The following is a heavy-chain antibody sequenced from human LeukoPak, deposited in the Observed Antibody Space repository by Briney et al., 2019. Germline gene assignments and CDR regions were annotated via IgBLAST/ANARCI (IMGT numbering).Heavy chain of an antibody. CDR1: GGSFSDSY. V-gene: IGHV4-34*01. CDR2: INRSGST. D-gene: IGHD2/OR15-2a*01. Sequence: PSETLSLTCAVFGGSFSDSYWGWIRQPPGKGLEWIGQINRSGSTNYNPSLKSRVTISVHTSKNQFSLKLSSVTAADTAVYYCARGRGKSFYYWGQGTLVTVSS. CDR3: ARGRGKSFYY. J-gene: IGHJ4*02.